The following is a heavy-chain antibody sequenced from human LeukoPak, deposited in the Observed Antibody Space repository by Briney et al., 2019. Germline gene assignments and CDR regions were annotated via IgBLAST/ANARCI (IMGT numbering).Heavy chain of an antibody. D-gene: IGHD1-26*01. V-gene: IGHV4-61*02. CDR1: GDSISSGDYY. J-gene: IGHJ4*02. Sequence: SETLSLTCTVSGDSISSGDYYWTWIRQPAGKTLEWIGRIYSSGYTVYSPSLKSRVTISLDTSKNQFSLKLSSVTAADTAVYYCASLSGSYYDYDYWGQGTLVTVSS. CDR2: IYSSGYT. CDR3: ASLSGSYYDYDY.